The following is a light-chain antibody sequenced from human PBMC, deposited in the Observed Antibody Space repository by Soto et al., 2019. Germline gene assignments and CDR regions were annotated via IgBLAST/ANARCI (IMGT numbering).Light chain of an antibody. J-gene: IGKJ1*01. Sequence: IVLTQSPATLSLSPGNRATLSCRASQNISSYLIWYQQKPGQSPRVLIYDVSNRATGIPTRLSGSGSGTDFTLTISSLETEDFAVYYCQQRSNWTRTFGQGTKVDIX. V-gene: IGKV3-11*01. CDR3: QQRSNWTRT. CDR1: QNISSY. CDR2: DVS.